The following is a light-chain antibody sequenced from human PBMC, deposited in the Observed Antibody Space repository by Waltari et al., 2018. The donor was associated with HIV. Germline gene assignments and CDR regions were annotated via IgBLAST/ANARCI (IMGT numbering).Light chain of an antibody. V-gene: IGKV3D-15*01. CDR1: QNVDGK. J-gene: IGKJ4*01. CDR3: QQYHHWPPLT. CDR2: HSS. Sequence: DILLTQSPATIPVSPGGRVTVSCRASQNVDGKLAWYQQKPGQSPRLLIYHSSVRAAGVPTRFGGAGSATNFTLTITSLQSEDFALYFCQQYHHWPPLTFGGGSRVELK.